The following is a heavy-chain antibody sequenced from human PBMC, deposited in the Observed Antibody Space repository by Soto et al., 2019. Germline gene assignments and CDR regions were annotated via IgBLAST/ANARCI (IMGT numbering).Heavy chain of an antibody. CDR3: AREGRRVTIFGLTYYGMDV. D-gene: IGHD3-3*01. Sequence: SVKVSCKASGGTFSSYAISWVRQAPGQGLEWMGGIIPIFGTANYAQKFQGRVTITADKSTSTAYMELSSLRSEDTAVYYCAREGRRVTIFGLTYYGMDVWGQGTTVTVSS. CDR2: IIPIFGTA. J-gene: IGHJ6*02. CDR1: GGTFSSYA. V-gene: IGHV1-69*06.